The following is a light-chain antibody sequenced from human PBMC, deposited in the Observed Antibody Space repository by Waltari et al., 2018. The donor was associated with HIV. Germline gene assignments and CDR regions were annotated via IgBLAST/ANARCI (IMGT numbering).Light chain of an antibody. CDR1: QSIAKN. V-gene: IGKV3-15*01. CDR2: GVS. Sequence: EIVMTQSPATLSVSPGERVTLSCRASQSIAKNLAWYQQKPGQAPRLLMYGVSTRATGIPARFSGSGSGTNFSLTISSLQAADVAVYYCQQYFTVRPTFGGGTKVEIK. J-gene: IGKJ4*01. CDR3: QQYFTVRPT.